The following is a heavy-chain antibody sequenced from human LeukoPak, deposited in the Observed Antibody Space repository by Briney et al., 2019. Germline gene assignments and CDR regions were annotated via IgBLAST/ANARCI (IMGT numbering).Heavy chain of an antibody. D-gene: IGHD3-3*01. J-gene: IGHJ5*02. CDR1: GGSISSSSYY. CDR2: IYYSGST. Sequence: PSETLSLTCTVSGGSISSSSYYWGWIRQPPGKGLEWIGSIYYSGSTSYNPSLKSRVTISVDTSKNHFSLKLSSVTAADTAVYYCARQTRITIFGNSLFDPWGQGTLVTVSS. CDR3: ARQTRITIFGNSLFDP. V-gene: IGHV4-39*01.